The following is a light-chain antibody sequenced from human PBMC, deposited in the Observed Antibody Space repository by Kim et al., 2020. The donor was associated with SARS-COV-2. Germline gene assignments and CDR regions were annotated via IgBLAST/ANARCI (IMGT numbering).Light chain of an antibody. CDR3: QKYDTYSA. V-gene: IGKV1-5*01. CDR2: DAS. J-gene: IGKJ1*01. Sequence: GDRVTIPGRDSQCINSWLARYQQKPGKAATRPIYDASSLESGVPPRFSGSGTGKEFTLTISSLQPDDFATYYSQKYDTYSAFGQGTKVNIK. CDR1: QCINSW.